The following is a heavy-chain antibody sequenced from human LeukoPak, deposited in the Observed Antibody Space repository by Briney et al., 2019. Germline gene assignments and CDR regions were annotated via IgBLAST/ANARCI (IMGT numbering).Heavy chain of an antibody. J-gene: IGHJ4*02. D-gene: IGHD2-21*01. CDR2: IKQDGSEK. Sequence: PGGALRLSWAASGFTFITFWMTWVRQAPSKGLEGVANIKQDGSEKYYVDSGKGRFTISRDNAKHSLYLQMNSLRAEHTAVYYCARDRGDSRGSNYGYFDYRGQGTLVTVSS. CDR1: GFTFITFW. V-gene: IGHV3-7*01. CDR3: ARDRGDSRGSNYGYFDY.